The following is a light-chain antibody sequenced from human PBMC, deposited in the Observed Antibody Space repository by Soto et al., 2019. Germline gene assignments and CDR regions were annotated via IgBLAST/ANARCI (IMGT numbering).Light chain of an antibody. J-gene: IGLJ1*01. Sequence: SYELTQPPSVSVAPGQTARITCGGNNIGSESVHWYQQKPGQAPVLVVCDDVDRPSGIPERFSGSNSGNTATLTISRVEAGDEADYYCQVWDSSSDHYVFGTGTKLTIL. CDR2: DDV. V-gene: IGLV3-21*02. CDR1: NIGSES. CDR3: QVWDSSSDHYV.